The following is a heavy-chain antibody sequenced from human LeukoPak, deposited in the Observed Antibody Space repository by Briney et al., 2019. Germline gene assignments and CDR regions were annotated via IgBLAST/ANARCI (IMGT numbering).Heavy chain of an antibody. CDR3: AKGMGYSSSRVGAFDI. J-gene: IGHJ3*02. D-gene: IGHD6-13*01. CDR2: IRYDGSNK. V-gene: IGHV3-30*02. Sequence: GGSLRLSCAASGFTFSSYGMHWLRQARGKGLEWVAFIRYDGSNKYYADSVKGRFTISRDNSKNTLYLQMNSLRAEDTAVYYCAKGMGYSSSRVGAFDIWGQGTMVTVSS. CDR1: GFTFSSYG.